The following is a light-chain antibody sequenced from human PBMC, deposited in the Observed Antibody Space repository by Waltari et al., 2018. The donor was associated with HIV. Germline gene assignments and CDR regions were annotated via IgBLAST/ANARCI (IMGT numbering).Light chain of an antibody. CDR1: SSDVGGYSL. CDR2: EDT. V-gene: IGLV2-23*01. Sequence: QSALTQPASVSGSPGQSITISCIGTSSDVGGYSLVSWYQHHPGKAPQLLIFEDTERPSGVSIRCSASKSGTTASLTISGLLAEDAADYYCCSYGGFTTYVFGSGTKVTVL. J-gene: IGLJ1*01. CDR3: CSYGGFTTYV.